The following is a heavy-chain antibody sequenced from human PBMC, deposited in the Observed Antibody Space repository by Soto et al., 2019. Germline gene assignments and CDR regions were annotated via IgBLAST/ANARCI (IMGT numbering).Heavy chain of an antibody. CDR1: GGTFSDYG. CDR3: ARGWDHYDSSGLLTWFDP. CDR2: IIPIFGTA. Sequence: SVKVSCKASGGTFSDYGIHWVRLAPGQGLEWMGGIIPIFGTANYAQKFQGRVTIFADESTSTTYMELSSLRSEDTAVYYCARGWDHYDSSGLLTWFDPWGQGTLVTVSS. D-gene: IGHD3-22*01. V-gene: IGHV1-69*13. J-gene: IGHJ5*02.